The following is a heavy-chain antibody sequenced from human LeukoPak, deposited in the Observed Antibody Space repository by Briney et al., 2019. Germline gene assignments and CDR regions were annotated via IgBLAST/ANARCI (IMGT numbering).Heavy chain of an antibody. CDR1: GGSISSSSYY. Sequence: SETLSLTCTVPGGSISSSSYYWGWIRQPPGKGLEWIGSFNYRVNTYYNPSLKSRVIISVDTSKNQFYLKLSSVTAADVAVYYCARGGRNQLLINWFDPWGQGTLVTVSS. CDR3: ARGGRNQLLINWFDP. CDR2: FNYRVNT. D-gene: IGHD2-2*01. J-gene: IGHJ5*02. V-gene: IGHV4-39*02.